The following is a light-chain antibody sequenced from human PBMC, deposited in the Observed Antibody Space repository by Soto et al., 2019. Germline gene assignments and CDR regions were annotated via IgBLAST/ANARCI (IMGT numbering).Light chain of an antibody. V-gene: IGLV2-14*01. CDR3: KSYSTPPRPPVL. CDR1: RSDIGRYNY. CDR2: EVT. J-gene: IGLJ2*01. Sequence: QSALAQPASVSGSPGQSITISCTGTRSDIGRYNYVSWYQQHPGEAPKLLIYEVTYRPSGVSARFSGSKSGSTASLTISGLQAEGEGDYFCKSYSTPPRPPVLFGGGTKLTVL.